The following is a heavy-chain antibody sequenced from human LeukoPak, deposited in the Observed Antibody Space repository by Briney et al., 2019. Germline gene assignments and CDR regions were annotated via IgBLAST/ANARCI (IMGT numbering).Heavy chain of an antibody. D-gene: IGHD3-3*01. CDR1: GYTFTSYA. V-gene: IGHV1-3*01. J-gene: IGHJ5*02. CDR3: ARGPFYDFWSGYYMGENWFDP. CDR2: INAGNGNT. Sequence: ASVKVSCKASGYTFTSYAMHWVRQAPGQRLEWMGWINAGNGNTKYSQKFQGRVTMTRNTSISTAYMELSSLRSEDTAVYYCARGPFYDFWSGYYMGENWFDPWGQGTLVTVSS.